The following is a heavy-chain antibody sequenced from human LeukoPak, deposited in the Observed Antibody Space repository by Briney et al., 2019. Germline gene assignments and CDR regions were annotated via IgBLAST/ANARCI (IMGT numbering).Heavy chain of an antibody. CDR2: IYPGYSDT. CDR1: GYNFTSYW. D-gene: IGHD3-10*02. Sequence: GGSLKISCQGSGYNFTSYWIGWGRQVPGKGLEWRGIIYPGYSDTRYSPSFQGQVTISADKSISTAYLQWSSLKASDTAMYYCARLSGEISDAFDIWGQGTMVTVSS. J-gene: IGHJ3*02. V-gene: IGHV5-51*01. CDR3: ARLSGEISDAFDI.